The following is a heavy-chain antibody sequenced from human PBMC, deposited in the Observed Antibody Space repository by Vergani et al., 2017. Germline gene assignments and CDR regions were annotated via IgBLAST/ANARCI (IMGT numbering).Heavy chain of an antibody. V-gene: IGHV3-11*05. CDR3: ARGRYTMVRGVTQLDY. CDR1: GFTFSDYY. J-gene: IGHJ4*02. Sequence: QVQLVESGGGLVKPGGSLRLSCAASGFTFSDYYMSWIRQAPGKGLEWVSNISSRSSYTNYADSVKGRFTISRDNAKNSLYLQMNSLRAEDTAVYYCARGRYTMVRGVTQLDYWGQGTLVTVSS. CDR2: ISSRSSYT. D-gene: IGHD3-10*01.